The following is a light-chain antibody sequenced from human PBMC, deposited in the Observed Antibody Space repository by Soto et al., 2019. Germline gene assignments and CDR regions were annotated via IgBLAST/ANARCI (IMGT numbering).Light chain of an antibody. Sequence: QSALTQPRSVSGSPGQSVIISCTGTSRDVGGYKYVSWSQQHPGKAPKLVIYDVSERPSGVPDRFSGSKSGNTASLTISGLQAEDEADYHCCSYAGSSVWVFGGGTKRTVL. CDR3: CSYAGSSVWV. CDR2: DVS. J-gene: IGLJ3*02. CDR1: SRDVGGYKY. V-gene: IGLV2-11*01.